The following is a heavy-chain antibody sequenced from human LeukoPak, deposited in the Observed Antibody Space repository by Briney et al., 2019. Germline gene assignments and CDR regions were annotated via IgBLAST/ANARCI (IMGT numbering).Heavy chain of an antibody. CDR1: GFTFSSYG. CDR3: ARDPTYCTNGVCYLFDY. CDR2: IWYDGSNK. D-gene: IGHD2-8*01. V-gene: IGHV3-33*01. J-gene: IGHJ4*02. Sequence: PGRSLRLSCAASGFTFSSYGMHWVRQAPGKGLEWEAVIWYDGSNKYYADSVKGRFTISRDNSKNTLYLQMNSLRAEDTAVYYCARDPTYCTNGVCYLFDYWGQGTLVTVSS.